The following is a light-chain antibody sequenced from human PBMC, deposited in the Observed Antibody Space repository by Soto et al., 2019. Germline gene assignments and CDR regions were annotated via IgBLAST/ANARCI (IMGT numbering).Light chain of an antibody. Sequence: DMPMTTSPSTLYASVEARVTITCRASQTISTWLPWYEQKPGKAPKLLIYEASSLTSGVSSWFSGSGTGTNFTLTNSSVQPYDFATYYCQQYESYMLCFGGGTMV. CDR2: EAS. CDR3: QQYESYMLC. J-gene: IGKJ4*01. V-gene: IGKV1-5*01. CDR1: QTISTW.